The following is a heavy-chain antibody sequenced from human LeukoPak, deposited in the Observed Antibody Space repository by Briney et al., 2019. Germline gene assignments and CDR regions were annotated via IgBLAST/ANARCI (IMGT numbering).Heavy chain of an antibody. J-gene: IGHJ4*02. Sequence: PGGSLRLSCAASGFSFSRYSIHWVRQAPGKGLEWVSRIKSDEGSTTYADSVKGRFTISRDNAKNTVYLQMSSLRAEDTAVYYCARDYSFSHDHWGQGTLVTVSS. D-gene: IGHD5-18*01. CDR3: ARDYSFSHDH. CDR1: GFSFSRYS. CDR2: IKSDEGST. V-gene: IGHV3-74*01.